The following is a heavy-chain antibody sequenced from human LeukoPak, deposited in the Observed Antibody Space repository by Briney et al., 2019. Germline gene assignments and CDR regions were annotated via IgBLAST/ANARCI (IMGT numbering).Heavy chain of an antibody. Sequence: GGSLRLSCAASGFTLSSYGMYWVRQAPGKGLEWVAVMSYDGSNKYYADSVKGRFTISRDNSKNTLYLQMNSLRAEDTAVYYCARTLVYYYYGMDVWGQGTTVTVSS. CDR1: GFTLSSYG. V-gene: IGHV3-30*03. J-gene: IGHJ6*02. CDR3: ARTLVYYYYGMDV. CDR2: MSYDGSNK.